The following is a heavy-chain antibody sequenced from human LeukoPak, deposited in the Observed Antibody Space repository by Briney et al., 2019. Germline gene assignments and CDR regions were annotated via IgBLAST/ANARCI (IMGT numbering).Heavy chain of an antibody. V-gene: IGHV4-59*08. D-gene: IGHD3-16*01. Sequence: SETLSLTCTVSGGSISSYYWSWIRQPPGKGLEWIGYIYYSGSTYYNPSLKSRVTISVDTSKNQFSLKLSSVTAADTAVYYCARAPSPMGDAFDIWGQGTMVTVSS. CDR1: GGSISSYY. CDR2: IYYSGST. J-gene: IGHJ3*02. CDR3: ARAPSPMGDAFDI.